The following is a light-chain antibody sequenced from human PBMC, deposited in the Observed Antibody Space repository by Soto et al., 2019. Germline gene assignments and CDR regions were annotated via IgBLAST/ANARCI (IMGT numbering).Light chain of an antibody. CDR2: KVS. Sequence: DDVMTQSPLSLPVTLGQPASISCRSSQSLVYSDGNIYLNWFQQRPGQSPRRLIYKVSNRDSGVPDRFSGSESGTDFTLKISRVEAEDVGIYYCMQGTHWPWTFGQGTKVEIK. CDR3: MQGTHWPWT. J-gene: IGKJ1*01. CDR1: QSLVYSDGNIY. V-gene: IGKV2-30*01.